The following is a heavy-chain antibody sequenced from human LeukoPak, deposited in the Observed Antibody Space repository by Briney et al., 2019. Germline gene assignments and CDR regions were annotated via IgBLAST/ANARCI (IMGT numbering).Heavy chain of an antibody. D-gene: IGHD7-27*01. V-gene: IGHV4-61*09. CDR3: ARDLGPYNWFDP. CDR2: IYTSGNG. CDR1: GGSISSGSYY. Sequence: SQTLSLTCTVSGGSISSGSYYWSWIRQPAGKGLEWIGHIYTSGNGNYNPSLKGRVTISIDTSKNQFSLKLSSVTAADTALYFCARDLGPYNWFDPWGQGTLVTVSS. J-gene: IGHJ5*02.